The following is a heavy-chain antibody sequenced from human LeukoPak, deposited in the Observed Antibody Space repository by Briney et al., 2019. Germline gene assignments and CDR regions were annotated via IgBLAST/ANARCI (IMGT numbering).Heavy chain of an antibody. CDR3: ARGAHYYDTSGYLMPLNY. D-gene: IGHD3-22*01. J-gene: IGHJ4*02. CDR1: GGSISSYY. Sequence: SETLSLTCTVSGGSISSYYWSWIRQPPGKGLEWIGYIYYSGSTNYNPSLKSRVTISVDTSKNQFSLRLSSVTAADTAVYYCARGAHYYDTSGYLMPLNYWGQGTLVTVSS. CDR2: IYYSGST. V-gene: IGHV4-59*01.